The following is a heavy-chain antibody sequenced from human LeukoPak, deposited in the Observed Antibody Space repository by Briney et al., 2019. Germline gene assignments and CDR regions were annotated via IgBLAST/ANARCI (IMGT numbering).Heavy chain of an antibody. V-gene: IGHV4-59*08. Sequence: SETLSLTCTVSGDSIPGDYWTWIRQPPGKGLQWIGYVYYSGSTNYSPSLKSRVTISVDTSRNKFALKLNSVTAADTAVYFCARHRLEGDTFDIWGQGTKVTVSS. CDR3: ARHRLEGDTFDI. J-gene: IGHJ3*02. CDR2: VYYSGST. CDR1: GDSIPGDY. D-gene: IGHD3-3*01.